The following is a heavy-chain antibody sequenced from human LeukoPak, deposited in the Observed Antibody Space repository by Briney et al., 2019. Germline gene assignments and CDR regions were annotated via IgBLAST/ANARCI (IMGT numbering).Heavy chain of an antibody. J-gene: IGHJ4*02. V-gene: IGHV3-21*01. CDR3: ARDYYGYFDY. Sequence: GGSLRLSCAASGFTFSSYNMNWVRQAPGKGLEWVSSITSSSSYIYYADSVRGRFTISRDNAKNSLYLQMNSLRAEDTAVYYCARDYYGYFDYWGQGTLVTVSS. D-gene: IGHD3-22*01. CDR2: ITSSSSYI. CDR1: GFTFSSYN.